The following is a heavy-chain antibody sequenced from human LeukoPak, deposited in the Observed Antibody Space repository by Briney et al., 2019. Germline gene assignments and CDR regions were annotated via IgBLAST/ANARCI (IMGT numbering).Heavy chain of an antibody. Sequence: KTSETLSLTCTVSGGSISSYYWSWIRQPPGKGLEWIGYIYYSGSTNYKPSLKSRVTISVDTSKNQFSLKLSFVTAADTAVYFCARRRYDNDAFDIWGQGTMVTVSS. D-gene: IGHD3-22*01. CDR3: ARRRYDNDAFDI. CDR2: IYYSGST. V-gene: IGHV4-59*12. CDR1: GGSISSYY. J-gene: IGHJ3*02.